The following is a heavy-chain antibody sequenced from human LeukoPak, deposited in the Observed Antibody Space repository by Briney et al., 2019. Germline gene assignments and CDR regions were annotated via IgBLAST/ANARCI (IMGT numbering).Heavy chain of an antibody. CDR1: GFTFSSYG. Sequence: GGSLRLSCAASGFTFSSYGMHWVRQAPGKGLGWVAVIWYDGSNKYYADSVKGRFNISRDNSKNALYLQMNSLRAEDTAVYYCARDMKPRDMYYYYGMDVWGQGTTVTVS. J-gene: IGHJ6*02. V-gene: IGHV3-33*01. D-gene: IGHD3-16*01. CDR2: IWYDGSNK. CDR3: ARDMKPRDMYYYYGMDV.